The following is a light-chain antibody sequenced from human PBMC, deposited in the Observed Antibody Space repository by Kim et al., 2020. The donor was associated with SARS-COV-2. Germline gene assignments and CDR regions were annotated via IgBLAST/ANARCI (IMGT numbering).Light chain of an antibody. CDR2: YDS. Sequence: SYELTQPPSVSVAPGKTARITCGGNNIGSKSVHWYQQKPGQAPVLVIYYDSDRPSGNPERFSGSNSGNTATLTISRVEAGDEADYYCQVWDSSSDHRVFGGGTQLTVL. CDR3: QVWDSSSDHRV. V-gene: IGLV3-21*04. J-gene: IGLJ3*02. CDR1: NIGSKS.